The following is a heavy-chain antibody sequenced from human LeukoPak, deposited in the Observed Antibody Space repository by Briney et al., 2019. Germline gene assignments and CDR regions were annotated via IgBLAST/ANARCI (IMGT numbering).Heavy chain of an antibody. CDR3: ARGVLQQWLSDASDI. V-gene: IGHV4-34*01. Sequence: GSLRLSCAASGFTVSSNYMSWIRQPPGKGLEWIGEINHSGSTNYNPSLKSRVTISVDTSKNQFSLKLSSVTAADTAVYYCARGVLQQWLSDASDIWGQGTMVTVSS. J-gene: IGHJ3*02. D-gene: IGHD6-19*01. CDR1: GFTVSSNY. CDR2: INHSGST.